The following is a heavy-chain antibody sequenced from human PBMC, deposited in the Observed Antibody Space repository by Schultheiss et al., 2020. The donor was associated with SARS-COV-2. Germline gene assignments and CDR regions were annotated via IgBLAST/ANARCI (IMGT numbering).Heavy chain of an antibody. D-gene: IGHD3-10*01. CDR3: AGEGITMVRGDYYFDS. Sequence: GGSLRLSCAASGFTFSSYGMHWVRQAPGKGLEWVAVIWYDGSNKYYADSVKGRFTISRDNSKNTLYLQMIGLRAEDTALYYCAGEGITMVRGDYYFDSWGQGTLVTVSS. V-gene: IGHV3-33*01. CDR1: GFTFSSYG. CDR2: IWYDGSNK. J-gene: IGHJ4*02.